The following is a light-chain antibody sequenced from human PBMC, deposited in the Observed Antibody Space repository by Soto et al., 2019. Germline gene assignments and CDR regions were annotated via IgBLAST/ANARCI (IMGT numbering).Light chain of an antibody. CDR2: NVC. CDR3: HSYTSSSTLV. CDR1: SSDVGGYNF. Sequence: QSALTQPASVSGSPGQSITISCTGTSSDVGGYNFVSWYQQHPGKAPKLMLYNVCDRPSGISHRFSGSMSGNTASLTISGLQAEDEAHYYCHSYTSSSTLVFGGGTKLTVL. J-gene: IGLJ2*01. V-gene: IGLV2-14*03.